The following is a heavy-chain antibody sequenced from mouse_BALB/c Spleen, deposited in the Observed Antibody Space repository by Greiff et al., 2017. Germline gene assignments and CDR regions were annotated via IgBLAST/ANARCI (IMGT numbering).Heavy chain of an antibody. J-gene: IGHJ4*01. CDR2: IWGDGST. Sequence: VKVVESGPGLVAPSQSLSITCTVSGFSLTGYGVNWVRQPPGKGLEWLGMIWGDGSTDYNSALKSRLSISKDNSKSQVFLKMNSLQTDDTARYYCARDREGYGSRLYYAMDYWGQGTSVTVSS. V-gene: IGHV2-6-7*01. D-gene: IGHD1-1*01. CDR1: GFSLTGYG. CDR3: ARDREGYGSRLYYAMDY.